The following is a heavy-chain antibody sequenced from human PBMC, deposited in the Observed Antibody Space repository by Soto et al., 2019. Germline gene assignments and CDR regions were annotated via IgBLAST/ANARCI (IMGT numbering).Heavy chain of an antibody. V-gene: IGHV3-30*18. CDR2: ISYDGSNK. CDR3: AKGMYSSSWCMDV. D-gene: IGHD6-13*01. J-gene: IGHJ6*02. Sequence: QVQLVESGGGVVQPGRSLRLSCAASGFTFSSYGMHWVRQAPGKGLEWVAVISYDGSNKYYADSVKGRFTISRDNSKNTLYLQRNSLRAEDTAVYYCAKGMYSSSWCMDVWGQGTTVTVSS. CDR1: GFTFSSYG.